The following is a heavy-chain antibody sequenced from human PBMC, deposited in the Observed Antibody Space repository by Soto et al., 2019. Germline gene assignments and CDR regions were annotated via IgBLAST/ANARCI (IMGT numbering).Heavy chain of an antibody. Sequence: GGSLRLSCAASGFSFASSTMTWVRQAPGKGLEWVSTISGSGANTYYADYVKGQFTISRDNSKNTLYLQMDSLRDDDTAVYYCARDLGGILWFGESVFGWFDPWGQGTLVTVSS. V-gene: IGHV3-23*01. J-gene: IGHJ5*02. CDR1: GFSFASST. CDR3: ARDLGGILWFGESVFGWFDP. CDR2: ISGSGANT. D-gene: IGHD3-10*01.